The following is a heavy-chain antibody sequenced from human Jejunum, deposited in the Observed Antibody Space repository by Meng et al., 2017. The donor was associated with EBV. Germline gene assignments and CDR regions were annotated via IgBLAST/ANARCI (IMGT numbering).Heavy chain of an antibody. J-gene: IGHJ5*02. D-gene: IGHD5-12*01. CDR1: GASISSSHW. CDR2: IYYTGRT. V-gene: IGHV4-4*02. Sequence: VQVQESGPGLVQPSWTLSLTCSVAGASISSSHWWSWVRQAPGEGLEWIGEIYYTGRTNYNPSLKSRVSMSIDKSKNQFSLNLNSVTVADTAVYYCATSMSGYSYGYSWGQGTLVTVSS. CDR3: ATSMSGYSYGYS.